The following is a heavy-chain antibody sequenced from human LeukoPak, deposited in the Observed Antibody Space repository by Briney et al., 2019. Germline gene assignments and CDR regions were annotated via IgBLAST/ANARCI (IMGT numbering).Heavy chain of an antibody. J-gene: IGHJ4*02. Sequence: PGGSLRLSCVVSGFTLSSYSMNWVRQPPGKGLECVAHISRSGENVQYADSVKGRFTISRDITKNSLYQQMNSLRDEDTAVYYCARDQGGGYSYGWQSFDYWGQGTLVTVSS. D-gene: IGHD5-18*01. V-gene: IGHV3-48*02. CDR3: ARDQGGGYSYGWQSFDY. CDR1: GFTLSSYS. CDR2: ISRSGENV.